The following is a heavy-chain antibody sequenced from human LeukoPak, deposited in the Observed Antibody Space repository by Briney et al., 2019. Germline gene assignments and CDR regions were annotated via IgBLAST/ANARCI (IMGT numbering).Heavy chain of an antibody. V-gene: IGHV3-48*02. D-gene: IGHD3-10*01. CDR2: ISSSSTI. J-gene: IGHJ6*02. CDR1: GFTFSTNS. CDR3: AKSMVRGNYYYYGMDV. Sequence: GGSLRLSCAASGFTFSTNSMNWVRQAPGKGLEWVSYISSSSTIYYADSVKGRFTISRDNAKDSLYLQMNSLRDEDTAVYYCAKSMVRGNYYYYGMDVWGQGTTVTVSS.